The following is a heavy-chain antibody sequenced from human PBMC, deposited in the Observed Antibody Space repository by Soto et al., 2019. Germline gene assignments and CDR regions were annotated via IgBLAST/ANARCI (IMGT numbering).Heavy chain of an antibody. V-gene: IGHV3-23*01. CDR1: GFTFSSYA. J-gene: IGHJ4*02. CDR3: AKRVEGAMGRIDY. CDR2: ISGSGDNT. Sequence: EVQLLESGGGLVQPGGSLRLSCAASGFTFSSYAMTWVRQAPGKGLEWVSAISGSGDNTYYADSVKGRFSISRDNSKKTVFLQMNSLRAEDSAIYYCAKRVEGAMGRIDYWAQGTLVSVSS. D-gene: IGHD3-16*01.